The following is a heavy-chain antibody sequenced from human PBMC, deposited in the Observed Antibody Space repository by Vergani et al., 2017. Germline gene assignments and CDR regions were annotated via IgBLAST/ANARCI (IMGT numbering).Heavy chain of an antibody. CDR2: ISWNSGSI. D-gene: IGHD6-6*01. J-gene: IGHJ4*02. V-gene: IGHV3-9*01. CDR3: ASSEYSSSSGLDY. Sequence: VQLVESGGGVVQPGGSLRLSCAASGFTFDDYAMHWVRQAPGKGLEWVSGISWNSGSIGYADSVKGRFTISRDNAKNSLYLQMNSLRAEDTALYYCASSEYSSSSGLDYWGQGTLVTVSS. CDR1: GFTFDDYA.